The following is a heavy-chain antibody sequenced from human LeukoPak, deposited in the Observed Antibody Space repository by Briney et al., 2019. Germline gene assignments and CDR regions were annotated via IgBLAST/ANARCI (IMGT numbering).Heavy chain of an antibody. Sequence: GGSLRLSCAASGFTFSSYAMSWVRQAPGKGLEWVSAISGGGGSTYYADSVKGRFTISRDNSKNTLYLQMIILRAEDTAVYYCAKDFSNLYFGMDVWGQGTTVTVS. V-gene: IGHV3-23*01. J-gene: IGHJ6*02. CDR3: AKDFSNLYFGMDV. CDR1: GFTFSSYA. CDR2: ISGGGGST.